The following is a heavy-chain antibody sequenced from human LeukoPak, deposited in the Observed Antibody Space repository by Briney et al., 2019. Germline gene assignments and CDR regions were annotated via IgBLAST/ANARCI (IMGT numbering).Heavy chain of an antibody. CDR3: ASLVGPFYYFDY. D-gene: IGHD1-26*01. Sequence: SETLSLTCTVSRGSISSYYWSWIRQPPGKGLEWIGYIYYSGSANYNPSLKSRVTISVDTSKNQFSLKLGWGAAADTAVYSCASLVGPFYYFDYWGQGTLVTVSS. V-gene: IGHV4-59*01. CDR2: IYYSGSA. J-gene: IGHJ4*02. CDR1: RGSISSYY.